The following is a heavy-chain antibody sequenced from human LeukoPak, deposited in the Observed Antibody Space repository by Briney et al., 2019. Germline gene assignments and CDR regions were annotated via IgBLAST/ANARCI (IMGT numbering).Heavy chain of an antibody. Sequence: ASVKVSCKASGYTFTSYGISWVRQAPGRGLEWVGWINPNSGDTDFAQNFQGRVTMTRDTSISTVYMELTSLRSDDTAVYYCARDGGTALDSWGQGTLVTVSS. CDR3: ARDGGTALDS. D-gene: IGHD2-21*02. CDR2: INPNSGDT. J-gene: IGHJ4*02. V-gene: IGHV1-2*02. CDR1: GYTFTSYG.